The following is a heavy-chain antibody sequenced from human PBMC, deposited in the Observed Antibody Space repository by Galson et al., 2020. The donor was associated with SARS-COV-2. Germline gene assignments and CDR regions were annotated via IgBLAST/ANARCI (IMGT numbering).Heavy chain of an antibody. D-gene: IGHD6-19*01. V-gene: IGHV1-24*01. CDR3: ATVGCYSSGWYYYAMDV. J-gene: IGHJ6*02. CDR2: FDPEDGET. Sequence: ASVKVSCKVSGYTLTELSMHWVRQAPGKGLEWMGGFDPEDGETIYAQKFQGRVTMTEDTSTDTAYMELSSLRSEDTAVYYCATVGCYSSGWYYYAMDVWGQGTTVTVSS. CDR1: GYTLTELS.